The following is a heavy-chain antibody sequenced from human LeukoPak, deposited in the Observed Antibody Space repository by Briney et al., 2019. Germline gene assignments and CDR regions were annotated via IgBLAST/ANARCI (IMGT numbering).Heavy chain of an antibody. J-gene: IGHJ4*02. CDR1: GFPFSSYA. CDR2: ISGSGRST. Sequence: GGSLRLSCAASGFPFSSYAMSWVRPAPGKGLEWVSAISGSGRSTYYPDSVKGRFTISRDNAKNSLYPHMNSLRAEDTAVYYCARDGCIPRIRSIFGGANGDPPDYWGQGTLVTVSS. V-gene: IGHV3-23*01. D-gene: IGHD3-3*01. CDR3: ARDGCIPRIRSIFGGANGDPPDY.